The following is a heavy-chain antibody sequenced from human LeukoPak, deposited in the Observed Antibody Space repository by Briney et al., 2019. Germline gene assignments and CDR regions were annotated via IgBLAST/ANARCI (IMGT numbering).Heavy chain of an antibody. D-gene: IGHD3-10*01. CDR3: ARYKEGSGSYYPDAFDI. CDR2: IYYSGST. CDR1: GGSISSYY. Sequence: PSETLSLTCTVSGGSISSYYWSWIRQPPGKGLEWIGYIYYSGSTNYNPSLKSRVTISVDTSKNQFSLKLSSVTAADTAVYYCARYKEGSGSYYPDAFDIWGQGTMVTVSS. V-gene: IGHV4-59*01. J-gene: IGHJ3*02.